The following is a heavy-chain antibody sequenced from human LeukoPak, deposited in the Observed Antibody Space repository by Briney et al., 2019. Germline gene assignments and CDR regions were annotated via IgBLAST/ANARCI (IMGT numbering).Heavy chain of an antibody. V-gene: IGHV3-30*02. CDR2: IEYDGSRE. CDR3: VKDLGSAITSALALDV. CDR1: GFIFSKHG. D-gene: IGHD2-15*01. J-gene: IGHJ6*02. Sequence: GESLRLSCATSGFIFSKHGMHWVRQAPGKGLEWVAFIEYDGSREYVDSVKGRFTISRDNRKNLLHLQMNSLRPDDSAVYYCVKDLGSAITSALALDVWGQGTTVTVSS.